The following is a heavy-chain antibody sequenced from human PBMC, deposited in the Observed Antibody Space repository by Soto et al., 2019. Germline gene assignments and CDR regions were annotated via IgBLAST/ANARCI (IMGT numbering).Heavy chain of an antibody. J-gene: IGHJ5*02. D-gene: IGHD2-8*01. V-gene: IGHV4-59*01. Sequence: SETLSLTCTVSGGSISSYYWSWIRQPPGKGLEWIGYIYYSGSTNYNPSLKSRVTISVDTSKNQFSLKLSSVTAADTAVYYCARDKRLRYCTNGVCYKYNWFDPRGQRTPVTVSS. CDR3: ARDKRLRYCTNGVCYKYNWFDP. CDR2: IYYSGST. CDR1: GGSISSYY.